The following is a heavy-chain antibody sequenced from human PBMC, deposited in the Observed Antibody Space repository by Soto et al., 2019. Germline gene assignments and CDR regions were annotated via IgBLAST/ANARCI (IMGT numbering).Heavy chain of an antibody. D-gene: IGHD6-13*01. J-gene: IGHJ3*02. CDR2: INASSGST. CDR1: VYTFTVYF. Sequence: GAPVKVSGKASVYTFTVYFCHGRVQAPEQGLKGMAIINASSGSTSYAQKFQARVTMTRHTSTSTVYMELSSLRSEDTAVYSCASSSQAVDGHPVGSGVFDIWGQGTMVTVSS. CDR3: ASSSQAVDGHPVGSGVFDI. V-gene: IGHV1-46*01.